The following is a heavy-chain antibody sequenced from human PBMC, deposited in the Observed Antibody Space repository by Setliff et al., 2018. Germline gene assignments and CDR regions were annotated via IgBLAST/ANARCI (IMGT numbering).Heavy chain of an antibody. J-gene: IGHJ3*02. D-gene: IGHD6-13*01. CDR2: IAQDGSEK. CDR3: ARDPRLLYSSRWYEGWAFDI. CDR1: GFSLSNFW. Sequence: PGGSLRLSCAVSGFSLSNFWMSWVRQAPGKGLEWVASIAQDGSEKYYVDSVKGRFTMSRDNAKNSVFLQMNSLRAEDTAVYYCARDPRLLYSSRWYEGWAFDIWGQGTMVTVS. V-gene: IGHV3-7*03.